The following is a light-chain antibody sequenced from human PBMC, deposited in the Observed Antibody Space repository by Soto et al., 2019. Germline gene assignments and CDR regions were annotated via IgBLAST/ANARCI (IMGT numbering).Light chain of an antibody. CDR1: QSVLSSSNNKNY. V-gene: IGKV4-1*01. Sequence: DIVMTQSPDSLAVSLGERATFNCKSSQSVLSSSNNKNYLAWYQQKPGQPPKLVIYWASTRESGVPDRFSGSGSGTDFPLTISSLQAEDVAVYYCHQYYSTPRITFGQGTRLEIK. J-gene: IGKJ5*01. CDR2: WAS. CDR3: HQYYSTPRIT.